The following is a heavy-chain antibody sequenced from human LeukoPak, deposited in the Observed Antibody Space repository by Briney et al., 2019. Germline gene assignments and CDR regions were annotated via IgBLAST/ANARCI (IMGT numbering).Heavy chain of an antibody. D-gene: IGHD6-13*01. J-gene: IGHJ4*02. CDR1: GYTFTSYG. CDR3: ARDSIAAAGIGY. Sequence: SVKVSCKASGYTFTSYGISWVRQAPGQGLEWMGWISAYNGNTNYAQKLQGRVTITADKSTSTAYMELSSLRSEDTAVYYCARDSIAAAGIGYWGQGTLVTVSS. V-gene: IGHV1-18*01. CDR2: ISAYNGNT.